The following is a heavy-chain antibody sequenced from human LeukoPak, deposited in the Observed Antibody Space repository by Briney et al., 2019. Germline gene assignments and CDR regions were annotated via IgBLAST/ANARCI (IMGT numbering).Heavy chain of an antibody. CDR3: ATILGATRYYFDY. V-gene: IGHV1-24*01. CDR2: FDPEDGET. CDR1: GYTLTELS. D-gene: IGHD1-26*01. J-gene: IGHJ4*02. Sequence: ASVKVSCKVSGYTLTELSMHWVRQAPGKGLEWMGGFDPEDGETIYAQKFQGRVTMTEDTSTNTAYMELSSLRSEDTAVYYCATILGATRYYFDYWGQGTLVTVSS.